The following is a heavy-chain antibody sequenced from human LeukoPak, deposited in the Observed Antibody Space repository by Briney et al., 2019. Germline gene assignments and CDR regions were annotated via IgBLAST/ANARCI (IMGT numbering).Heavy chain of an antibody. CDR1: GFTFSSYS. CDR3: AKVDTAMGGYFDY. V-gene: IGHV3-21*04. D-gene: IGHD5-18*01. Sequence: GGSLRLSCAASGFTFSSYSMNWVRQAPGKGLEWVSSISSSSSYIYYADSVKGRFTISRDNSKNTLYLQMNSLRAEDTAVYYCAKVDTAMGGYFDYWGQGTLVTVSS. CDR2: ISSSSSYI. J-gene: IGHJ4*02.